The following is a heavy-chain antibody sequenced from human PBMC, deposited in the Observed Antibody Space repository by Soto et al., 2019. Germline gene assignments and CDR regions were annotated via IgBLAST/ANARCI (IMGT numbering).Heavy chain of an antibody. CDR3: AKPLYCSGGSCYSHYYYYGIDV. J-gene: IGHJ6*02. Sequence: QVQLVESGGGVVQPGRSLRLSCAASGFTFSSYGMHWVRQAPGKGLEWVAVISYDGSNKYYADSVKGRFTISRDNSKNTLYLQMNSLRAEDTAVYYCAKPLYCSGGSCYSHYYYYGIDVWGQGTTVTVSS. D-gene: IGHD2-15*01. CDR1: GFTFSSYG. V-gene: IGHV3-30*18. CDR2: ISYDGSNK.